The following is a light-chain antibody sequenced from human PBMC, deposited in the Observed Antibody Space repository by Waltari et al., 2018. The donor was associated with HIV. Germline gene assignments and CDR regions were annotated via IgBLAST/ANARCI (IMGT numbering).Light chain of an antibody. V-gene: IGLV3-1*01. CDR1: QLGEKY. J-gene: IGLJ1*01. CDR3: QAWDSDTYV. CDR2: QNR. Sequence: SYDLNQPPSVSVSPGPTARLTCPGQQLGEKYAAWNQQRPGQTPIVVIYQNRKRPSGIPERFSGSKSGNTATLTISGTQVTDEADYYCQAWDSDTYVFGTGTKVTVL.